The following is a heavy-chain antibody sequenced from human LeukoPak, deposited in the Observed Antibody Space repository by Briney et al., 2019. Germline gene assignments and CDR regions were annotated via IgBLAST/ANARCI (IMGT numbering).Heavy chain of an antibody. CDR3: ARGPNPPDYDYVWGSYRYGFDY. CDR1: GFTFSSYS. J-gene: IGHJ4*02. D-gene: IGHD3-16*02. V-gene: IGHV3-21*01. Sequence: PGGSLRLSCAASGFTFSSYSMNWVRQAPGKGLEWVSSISSSSSYIYYADSVKGRFTISRDNAKNSLYLQMNSLRAEDTAVYYCARGPNPPDYDYVWGSYRYGFDYWGQGTLVTVSS. CDR2: ISSSSSYI.